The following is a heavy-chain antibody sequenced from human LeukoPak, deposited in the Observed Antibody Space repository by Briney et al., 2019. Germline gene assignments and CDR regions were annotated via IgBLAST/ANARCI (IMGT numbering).Heavy chain of an antibody. CDR1: GFTFSSYE. V-gene: IGHV3-48*03. CDR3: ARGLFLSGYLDAFDI. D-gene: IGHD3-22*01. CDR2: ISSSGSTI. Sequence: GGSLRLSCAASGFTFSSYEMNWVRQAPGKGLEWVSYISSSGSTIYYADSVKGRFTISRDNAKNSLYLQMNSLRAEDTALYYCARGLFLSGYLDAFDIWGQGTVVTVSS. J-gene: IGHJ3*02.